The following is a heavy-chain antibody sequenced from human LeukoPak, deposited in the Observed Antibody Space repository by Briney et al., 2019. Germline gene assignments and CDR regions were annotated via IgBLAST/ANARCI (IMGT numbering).Heavy chain of an antibody. CDR3: ARDDTGEGYSYGYGGFDY. D-gene: IGHD5-18*01. J-gene: IGHJ4*02. CDR1: GFSFSHPW. Sequence: PGGSLRLSCAGSGFSFSHPWMTWVRQAPGKGLEWVAVIWYDGSNKYYADSVKGRFTISRDNSKNTLYLQMNSLRAEDTAVYYCARDDTGEGYSYGYGGFDYWGQGTLVTVSS. CDR2: IWYDGSNK. V-gene: IGHV3-33*08.